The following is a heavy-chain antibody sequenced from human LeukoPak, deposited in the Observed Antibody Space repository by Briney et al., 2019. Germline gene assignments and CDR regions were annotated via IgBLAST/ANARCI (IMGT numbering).Heavy chain of an antibody. Sequence: GGSLRLSCAASGFTFSSYSMNWVRQAPGKGLEWVSSISSSSSYIYYADSVKGRFTISRDNAKNSLYLQMNSLRAEDTAVYYCARGDWDDSSGYPYTGLDYWGQGTLVTVSS. CDR2: ISSSSSYI. J-gene: IGHJ4*02. V-gene: IGHV3-21*01. D-gene: IGHD3-22*01. CDR1: GFTFSSYS. CDR3: ARGDWDDSSGYPYTGLDY.